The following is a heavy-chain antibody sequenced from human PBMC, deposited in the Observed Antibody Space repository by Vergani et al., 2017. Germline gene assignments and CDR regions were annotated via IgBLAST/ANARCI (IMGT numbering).Heavy chain of an antibody. CDR2: IHHSGDT. D-gene: IGHD3-10*01. V-gene: IGHV4-38-2*01. Sequence: QVQLQESGPGLVKPSETLTLTCDVSDSSIMTNPYWGWFRQSPGKGLEWIGCIHHSGDTHYNSSLKSRVSISIVSSSKFSLSLTSVTAADTAIYYCARHRGSGGFFPSSYFYGMGVRGHGTTGTVSS. CDR3: ARHRGSGGFFPSSYFYGMGV. J-gene: IGHJ6*02. CDR1: DSSIMTNPY.